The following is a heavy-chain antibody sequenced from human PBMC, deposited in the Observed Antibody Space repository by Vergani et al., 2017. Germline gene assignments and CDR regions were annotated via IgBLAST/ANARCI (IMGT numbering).Heavy chain of an antibody. CDR1: GRSMSGYY. CDR3: GRVSDFYGLGSRLLDL. V-gene: IGHV4-59*01. CDR2: MYHSGST. J-gene: IGHJ5*02. Sequence: QVRLQESGPGLVKPSETLSLTCSVSGRSMSGYYWSWIRQPPGKELEWIGYMYHSGSTNYNPSLETRVTISGDTSKNQFSLKLNCVTAADTAVYYCGRVSDFYGLGSRLLDLWGQGSLVTVSS. D-gene: IGHD3-10*01.